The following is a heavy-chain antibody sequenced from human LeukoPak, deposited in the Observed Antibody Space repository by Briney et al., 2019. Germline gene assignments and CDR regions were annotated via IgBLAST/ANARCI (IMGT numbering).Heavy chain of an antibody. V-gene: IGHV3-7*03. J-gene: IGHJ4*02. CDR3: ARLGYCSSTSCYGNFDY. D-gene: IGHD2-2*01. Sequence: GGSLRLSCVASGFTFSSYWMSWVRQAPGKGLEWVANIKQDGSDKNYVDSVKGRFTISRDNAKNSLYLQMHSLRSDDTAVYYCARLGYCSSTSCYGNFDYWGQGTLVTVSS. CDR1: GFTFSSYW. CDR2: IKQDGSDK.